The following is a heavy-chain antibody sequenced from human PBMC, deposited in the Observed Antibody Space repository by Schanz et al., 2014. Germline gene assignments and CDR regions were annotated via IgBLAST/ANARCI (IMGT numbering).Heavy chain of an antibody. J-gene: IGHJ4*02. V-gene: IGHV3-11*01. CDR3: AKVAPAATYLDS. D-gene: IGHD2-2*01. CDR2: ISNSGTTI. CDR1: GFTFSDYY. Sequence: VQLLESGGGLVRPGGSLRLSCAASGFTFSDYYMSWIRQAPGKGLEWVSYISNSGTTIYYADSVRGRFTISRDNAKNSLFLQMNSLSAEDTAVYYCAKVAPAATYLDSWGLGTLVTVSS.